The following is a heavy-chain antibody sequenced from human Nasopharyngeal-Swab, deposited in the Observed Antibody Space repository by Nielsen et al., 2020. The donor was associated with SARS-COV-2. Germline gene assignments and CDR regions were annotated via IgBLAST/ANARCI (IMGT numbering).Heavy chain of an antibody. CDR3: ARAPHTIFGVVTTFDY. CDR1: GGSISSGGYY. Sequence: SETLSLTCTVSGGSISSGGYYWSWIRPHPGKGLEWIGYIYYSGSTYYHPSLKSRVTISVDTSKNQFSLKLSSVTAADTAVYYCARAPHTIFGVVTTFDYWGQGTLVTVSS. CDR2: IYYSGST. D-gene: IGHD3-3*01. J-gene: IGHJ4*02. V-gene: IGHV4-31*03.